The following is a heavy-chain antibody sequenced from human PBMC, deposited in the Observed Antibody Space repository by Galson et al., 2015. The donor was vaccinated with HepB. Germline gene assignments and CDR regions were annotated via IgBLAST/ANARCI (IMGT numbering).Heavy chain of an antibody. CDR1: GFTFSSYA. V-gene: IGHV3-30*04. CDR3: ARTLGATSSFDY. CDR2: ISYDGSDK. Sequence: SLRLSCAASGFTFSSYAMHWVRQAPGKGLEWGTLISYDGSDKYYADSVKGRFTISRDNSKNTVYLQMNSLRGEDTAVYYCARTLGATSSFDYWGQGTTVTVSS. J-gene: IGHJ4*03. D-gene: IGHD1-26*01.